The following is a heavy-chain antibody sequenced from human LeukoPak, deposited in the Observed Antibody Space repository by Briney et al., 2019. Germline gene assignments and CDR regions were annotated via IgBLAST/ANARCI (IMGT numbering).Heavy chain of an antibody. CDR1: GGSISSGGYY. Sequence: PSETLSLTCTVSGGSISSGGYYWSWIRQPPGKGLEWIGYIYHSGSAYYNPSLKSRVTISVDRSKNQFSLKLSSVTAADTAVYYCARDRAPRVPAKWEPKLRLGGAFDIWGQGTMVTVSS. CDR2: IYHSGSA. J-gene: IGHJ3*02. CDR3: ARDRAPRVPAKWEPKLRLGGAFDI. D-gene: IGHD1-26*01. V-gene: IGHV4-30-2*01.